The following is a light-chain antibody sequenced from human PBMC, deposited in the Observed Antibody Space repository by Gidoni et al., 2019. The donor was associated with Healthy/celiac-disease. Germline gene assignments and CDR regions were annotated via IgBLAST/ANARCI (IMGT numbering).Light chain of an antibody. J-gene: IGKJ2*01. CDR2: GAS. Sequence: EIVLTLSPGTLSLSPGVRATLSCRASLSVSSSYLAWYQQKPGQAPRLLIYGASSRATGNPDRFSDSGSGTDFTLTISRLEPEDFAVYYCQQYGSSPNTFGQGTKLEIK. CDR3: QQYGSSPNT. CDR1: LSVSSSY. V-gene: IGKV3-20*01.